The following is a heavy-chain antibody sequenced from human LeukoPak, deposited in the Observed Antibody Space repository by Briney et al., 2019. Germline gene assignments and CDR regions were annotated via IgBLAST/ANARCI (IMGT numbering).Heavy chain of an antibody. CDR2: VNYWGNT. CDR3: ARLGAAAGEFDY. J-gene: IGHJ4*02. D-gene: IGHD6-13*01. CDR1: GGSLRDHF. V-gene: IGHV4-34*01. Sequence: SETLSLTCVGAGGSLRDHFWSWIRQPPGKTLEWIGEVNYWGNTNYSPSLKSRVTISIDTSTKQISLRLNSVSAADTAVYYCARLGAAAGEFDYWGQGTLVTVSS.